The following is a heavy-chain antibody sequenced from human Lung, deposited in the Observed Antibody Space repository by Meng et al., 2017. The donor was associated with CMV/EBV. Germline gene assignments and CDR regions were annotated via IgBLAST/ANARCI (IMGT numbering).Heavy chain of an antibody. V-gene: IGHV3-30*04. CDR2: ISYDGSNK. J-gene: IGHJ4*02. CDR3: AREGYSYGFGGLFDY. CDR1: GFTFSSYA. D-gene: IGHD5-18*01. Sequence: GGSXRLXCAASGFTFSSYAMHWVRQAPGKGLEWVAVISYDGSNKYYADSVKGRFTISRDNSKNTLYLQMNSLRAEDTAVYYCAREGYSYGFGGLFDYWGQGXLVTVSS.